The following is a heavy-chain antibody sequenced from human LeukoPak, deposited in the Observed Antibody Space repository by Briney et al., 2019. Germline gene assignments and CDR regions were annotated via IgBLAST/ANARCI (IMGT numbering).Heavy chain of an antibody. J-gene: IGHJ4*02. CDR1: GFTFSTYS. D-gene: IGHD1-26*01. Sequence: GGSLRLSCAASGFTFSTYSMNWVRQAPGKGLEWVSFISSSSSIINYVDSVRGRFTISRDNAKNSLYLQMNSLRAEDTAVYYCARDIGGSYTAIDNWGQGTLVTVSS. CDR3: ARDIGGSYTAIDN. V-gene: IGHV3-48*04. CDR2: ISSSSSII.